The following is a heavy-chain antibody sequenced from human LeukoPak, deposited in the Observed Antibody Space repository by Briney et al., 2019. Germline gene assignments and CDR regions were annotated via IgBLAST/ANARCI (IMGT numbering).Heavy chain of an antibody. Sequence: PGGSLRLSCAASGFTFSNAWMTWVRQAPGKGLEWVGRITTNSEGGLIDYAAPVKGRFTISRDDSKTTLYLQMNSLKTEDTAVYYCTTEHYSDSSAPRDGWGQGTLVTVSS. CDR1: GFTFSNAW. D-gene: IGHD3-22*01. J-gene: IGHJ4*02. CDR2: ITTNSEGGLI. V-gene: IGHV3-15*01. CDR3: TTEHYSDSSAPRDG.